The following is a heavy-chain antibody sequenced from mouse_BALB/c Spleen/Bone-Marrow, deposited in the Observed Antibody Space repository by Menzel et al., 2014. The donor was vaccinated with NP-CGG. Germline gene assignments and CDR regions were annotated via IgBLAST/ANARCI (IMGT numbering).Heavy chain of an antibody. CDR1: GFSLXSYG. Sequence: VKLVDSGPGLVSPSQSLSITCTVSGFSLXSYGVHWVRQPPGKGLEWLGVIWTGGSTNYDSALMSRLSISKDNSESQVFLKMKSLQTDDTAIYYCARDYGSRHYFDYWGQGTTLTVSS. J-gene: IGHJ2*01. V-gene: IGHV2-9*02. D-gene: IGHD1-1*01. CDR3: ARDYGSRHYFDY. CDR2: IWTGGST.